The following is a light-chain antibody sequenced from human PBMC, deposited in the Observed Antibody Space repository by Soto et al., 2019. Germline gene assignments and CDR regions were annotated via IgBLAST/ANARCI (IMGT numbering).Light chain of an antibody. J-gene: IGKJ1*01. V-gene: IGKV3-15*01. CDR1: QSVSSN. Sequence: EIVMTQSPATLSVSPGERATLSCRASQSVSSNLAWYQQKPGQAPRLLIYGASTRATGIPARFSGSGSGTEFTLTISGLQSEYFAVYYCQQYNNWLWTFGQGTKVEIK. CDR3: QQYNNWLWT. CDR2: GAS.